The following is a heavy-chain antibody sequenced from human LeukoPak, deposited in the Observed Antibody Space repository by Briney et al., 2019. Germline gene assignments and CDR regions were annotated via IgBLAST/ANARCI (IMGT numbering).Heavy chain of an antibody. J-gene: IGHJ4*02. CDR1: GFTFSSYA. D-gene: IGHD3-10*01. V-gene: IGHV3-30*04. Sequence: PGRSLRLSCAASGFTFSSYAMHWVRQAPGKGLEWVAVISYDGSNKYYADSVKGRFTISRDNSKNTLYLQMNSLRAEDTAVYYCARDQSLRGALHFLFDYWGQGTLVTVSS. CDR3: ARDQSLRGALHFLFDY. CDR2: ISYDGSNK.